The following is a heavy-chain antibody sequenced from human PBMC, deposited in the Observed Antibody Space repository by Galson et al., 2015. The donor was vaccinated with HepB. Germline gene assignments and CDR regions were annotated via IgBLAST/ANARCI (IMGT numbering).Heavy chain of an antibody. CDR2: ISAYNGNT. CDR3: ARDVVVIAIPPYYYYMDV. Sequence: SVKVSCKASGYTFTSYGISWVRQAPGQGLEWMGWISAYNGNTNYAQKLQGRVTMTTDTSTSTAYMELRSLRSDDTAVYYCARDVVVIAIPPYYYYMDVWGKGTTVTVSS. V-gene: IGHV1-18*01. CDR1: GYTFTSYG. J-gene: IGHJ6*03. D-gene: IGHD2-21*01.